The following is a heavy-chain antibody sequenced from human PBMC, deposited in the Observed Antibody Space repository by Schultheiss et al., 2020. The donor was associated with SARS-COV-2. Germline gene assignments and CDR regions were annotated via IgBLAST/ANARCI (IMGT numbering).Heavy chain of an antibody. J-gene: IGHJ4*02. Sequence: GGSLRLSCAASGFTFSSYGMHWVRQAPGKGLEWVAVIWYDGSNKYYADSVKGRFTISRDNSKNTLYLQMNSLRAEDTAVYYCARVGGLDDRMPHNNYFDYWGQGTLVTVSS. D-gene: IGHD2-2*01. V-gene: IGHV3-33*01. CDR1: GFTFSSYG. CDR3: ARVGGLDDRMPHNNYFDY. CDR2: IWYDGSNK.